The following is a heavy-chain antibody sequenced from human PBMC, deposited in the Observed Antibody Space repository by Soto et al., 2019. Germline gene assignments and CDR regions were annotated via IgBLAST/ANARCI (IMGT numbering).Heavy chain of an antibody. CDR3: TTPAYSSSSAWFDP. V-gene: IGHV3-15*01. CDR2: IKSKTDGGTT. Sequence: PGGSLRLSCAASGFTFSNAWMSWVRQAPGKGLEWVGRIKSKTDGGTTDYAAPVKGRFTISRDDSKNTLYLQMNSLKTEDTAVYYCTTPAYSSSSAWFDPWGQGTLVTVSS. D-gene: IGHD6-6*01. J-gene: IGHJ5*02. CDR1: GFTFSNAW.